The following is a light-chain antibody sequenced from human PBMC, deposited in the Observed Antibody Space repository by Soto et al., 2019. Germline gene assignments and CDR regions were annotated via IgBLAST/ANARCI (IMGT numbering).Light chain of an antibody. CDR2: GAS. V-gene: IGKV3-20*01. Sequence: ETVLTQSPGTLSLSPGERVTLSYRASQSVSSSYLAWYQQNPGQAPRLLIYGASTRATGIPARFSGTGSGTDFTLTISSLQPDDFATYYCQQYNSLWTFGQGTKVDIK. CDR1: QSVSSSY. CDR3: QQYNSLWT. J-gene: IGKJ1*01.